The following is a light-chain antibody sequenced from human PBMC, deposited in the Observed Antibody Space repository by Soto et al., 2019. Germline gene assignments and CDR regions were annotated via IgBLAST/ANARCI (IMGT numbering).Light chain of an antibody. CDR2: GAS. CDR1: QSVSRNY. CDR3: QQYDSSPWT. J-gene: IGKJ1*01. V-gene: IGKV3-20*01. Sequence: IVLTQSPGTLSLSPGERATLSCRTSQSVSRNYLAWYQQKPGQAPRLFIYGASSRAAGIPDRFSGFGSGTDFTLAISRLEPDDFAVYYCQQYDSSPWTFGQGTKVEVK.